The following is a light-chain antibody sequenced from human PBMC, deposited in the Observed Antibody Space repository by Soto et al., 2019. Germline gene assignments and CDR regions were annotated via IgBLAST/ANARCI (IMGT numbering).Light chain of an antibody. Sequence: EIVLTQSPGTLSLSPGERATLSCRASQSVSSSYLAWYQQKPGQAPGLHIYGASSRATGIPDRFSGSGSGTDFTLTISRLDPEDFAVYYCQQYGRTFGQGTKVEI. V-gene: IGKV3-20*01. CDR3: QQYGRT. CDR1: QSVSSSY. CDR2: GAS. J-gene: IGKJ1*01.